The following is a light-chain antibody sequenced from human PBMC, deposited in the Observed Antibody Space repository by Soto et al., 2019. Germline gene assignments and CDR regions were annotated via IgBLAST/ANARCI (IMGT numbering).Light chain of an antibody. Sequence: QLVLTQPPSVSGAPGQRVTISCTGSSSNIGRGYDVHWYQQVPGSAPRLLLSGDNTRPSGVPDRFSGSRSGPSASLAITGLQAEDEADYYCQTFDSSLTSSWVFGGGTKLTVL. CDR3: QTFDSSLTSSWV. CDR2: GDN. J-gene: IGLJ3*02. CDR1: SSNIGRGYD. V-gene: IGLV1-40*01.